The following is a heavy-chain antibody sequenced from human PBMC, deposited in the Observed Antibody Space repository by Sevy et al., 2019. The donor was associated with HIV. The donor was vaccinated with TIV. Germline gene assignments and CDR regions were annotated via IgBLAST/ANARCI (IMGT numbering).Heavy chain of an antibody. J-gene: IGHJ4*02. Sequence: GGSLRLSCAASGFTFSNYYMNWVRQGPGKGLVWVARLNGDGSDINYADSVRGRFTISRDNTKNTLYLQMSSLRGEDTDVSYCFVRIRDSSEIDYWGQGTLVTVSS. CDR1: GFTFSNYY. CDR3: FVRIRDSSEIDY. D-gene: IGHD6-6*01. V-gene: IGHV3-74*01. CDR2: LNGDGSDI.